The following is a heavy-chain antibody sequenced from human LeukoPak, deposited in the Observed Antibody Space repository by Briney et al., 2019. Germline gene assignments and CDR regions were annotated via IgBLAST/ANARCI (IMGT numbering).Heavy chain of an antibody. J-gene: IGHJ4*02. CDR2: IKQDGKRI. CDR3: ARDPGIAAAGTVGYFGF. CDR1: GLTFSSYW. D-gene: IGHD6-13*01. Sequence: PGGSLRLSCAASGLTFSSYWMSCVRHAPGKGLECVAYIKQDGKRIHFVDSVMGRFTISRDNAEISLNLQMNSLRAEDTAVYYCARDPGIAAAGTVGYFGFGGKGTLVTVS. V-gene: IGHV3-7*01.